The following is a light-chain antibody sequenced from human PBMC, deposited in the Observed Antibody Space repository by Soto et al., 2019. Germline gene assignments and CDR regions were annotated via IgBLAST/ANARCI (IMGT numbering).Light chain of an antibody. CDR2: DVS. V-gene: IGKV3-11*01. J-gene: IGKJ4*01. CDR1: QSVSSS. Sequence: EIVLTQSPATVSLSPGERATLSCRASQSVSSSLAWYQQKRGQAPRLLIYDVSNRATGIPARFSGSGSGTDFTLTISSLEPEDFAVYYCQQRSDWPLTFGGGTKVEIK. CDR3: QQRSDWPLT.